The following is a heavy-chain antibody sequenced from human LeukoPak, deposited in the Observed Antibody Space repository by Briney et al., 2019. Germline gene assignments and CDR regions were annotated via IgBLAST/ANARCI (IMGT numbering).Heavy chain of an antibody. CDR2: IYHSGST. J-gene: IGHJ3*02. V-gene: IGHV4-30-2*01. Sequence: PSQTLSLTCAVSGGSISSGGNSWSWIRQPQGKGLEWIGYIYHSGSTYYNPSLKSRVTISVDRSKNQFSLKLSSVTAADTAVYYCAGAHGAFDIWGQGTMVTVSS. CDR1: GGSISSGGNS. CDR3: AGAHGAFDI.